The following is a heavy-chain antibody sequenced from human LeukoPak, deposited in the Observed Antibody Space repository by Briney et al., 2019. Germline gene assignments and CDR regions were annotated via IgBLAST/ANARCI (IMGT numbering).Heavy chain of an antibody. D-gene: IGHD1-14*01. Sequence: KSSETLSLTCAVYGGSFSGYYWSWIRQPPGKGLEWIGEINHSGSTNYNPSLKSRITMSVDTSKNHFSLKLSSVTAADTAIYYCASLRVPGDFDYWGQGTLVTVSS. CDR2: INHSGST. CDR3: ASLRVPGDFDY. J-gene: IGHJ4*02. V-gene: IGHV4-34*01. CDR1: GGSFSGYY.